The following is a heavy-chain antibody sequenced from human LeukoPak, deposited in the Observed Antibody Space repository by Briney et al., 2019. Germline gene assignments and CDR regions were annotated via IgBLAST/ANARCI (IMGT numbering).Heavy chain of an antibody. CDR1: GSTFSGYW. D-gene: IGHD4-23*01. J-gene: IGHJ5*01. V-gene: IGHV3-74*01. CDR3: ARGNSGTWFDS. Sequence: GGSLRLSCAASGSTFSGYWMHWVRQAPGKGLVWVSRINSDGSSTSYADSVKGRFTISRDNAKNTLYLQMNSLRVEDTAVYYCARGNSGTWFDSWGQGTQVTVSS. CDR2: INSDGSST.